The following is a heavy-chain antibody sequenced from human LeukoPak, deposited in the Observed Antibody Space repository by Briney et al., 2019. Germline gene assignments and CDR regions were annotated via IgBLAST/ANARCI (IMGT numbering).Heavy chain of an antibody. Sequence: PSETLSLTCAVYGGSFSGYYWSWIRQPPGNGLEWIGQINHSGSTNYNPALKSRVTMSIDTSKNQFSLMLSSVTAADTAVYYCARGRSSGWYNYYYYYMDVWGKGTTVTVSS. CDR1: GGSFSGYY. D-gene: IGHD6-19*01. J-gene: IGHJ6*03. CDR2: INHSGST. CDR3: ARGRSSGWYNYYYYYMDV. V-gene: IGHV4-34*01.